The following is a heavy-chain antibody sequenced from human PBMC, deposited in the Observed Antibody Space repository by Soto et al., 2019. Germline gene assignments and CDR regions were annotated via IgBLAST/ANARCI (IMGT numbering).Heavy chain of an antibody. CDR3: AKERSSGWSLDY. CDR2: ISGSGDST. V-gene: IGHV3-23*01. CDR1: GFTFSTYA. Sequence: EVQLLESGGGLVQPGGSLRLSCAASGFTFSTYAMNWVRQAPGKGLEWVSGISGSGDSTYYADSVKGRLTVSRDNSENTLYLQMNSLRAEDTAVFYCAKERSSGWSLDYWGQGTLVTVSS. D-gene: IGHD6-19*01. J-gene: IGHJ4*02.